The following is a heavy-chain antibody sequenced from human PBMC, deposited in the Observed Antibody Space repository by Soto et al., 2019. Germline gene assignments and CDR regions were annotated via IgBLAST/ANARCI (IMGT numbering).Heavy chain of an antibody. CDR1: GGSISSYY. D-gene: IGHD3-22*01. J-gene: IGHJ4*02. V-gene: IGHV4-59*01. Sequence: SETLSLTCTVSGGSISSYYWSWIRQPPGKGLEWIGYIYYSGSTTYNPSLKSRVTISVDKSKNKFSLKLSSVTAADTAVYFCARDNGRENYYDSSGYWYYFDYWGQGTLVTVS. CDR2: IYYSGST. CDR3: ARDNGRENYYDSSGYWYYFDY.